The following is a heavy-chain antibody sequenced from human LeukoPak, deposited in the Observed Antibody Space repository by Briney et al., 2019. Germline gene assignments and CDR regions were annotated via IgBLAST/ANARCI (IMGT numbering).Heavy chain of an antibody. J-gene: IGHJ4*02. D-gene: IGHD3-22*01. V-gene: IGHV4-59*01. Sequence: SETLSLTCTVSGGSISSYYWSWIRQPPGKGLEWIGYIYYSGSTNYNPSLKSRVTISVDTSKNQFSLKLSSVTAADTAVHYCARSHITMTDYWGQGTLVTVSS. CDR1: GGSISSYY. CDR2: IYYSGST. CDR3: ARSHITMTDY.